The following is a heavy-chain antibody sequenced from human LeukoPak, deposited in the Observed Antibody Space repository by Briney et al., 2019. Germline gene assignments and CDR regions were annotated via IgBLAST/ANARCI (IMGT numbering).Heavy chain of an antibody. V-gene: IGHV3-23*01. CDR2: ISGSGGST. D-gene: IGHD2-15*01. CDR1: GFTFSSYA. J-gene: IGHJ4*02. Sequence: PGGSLRLSCAASGFTFSSYAMSWARQAPGKGLEWVSAISGSGGSTYYADSVKGRFTISRDNSNNTLYLQMNSLRAEDTAVYYCAPYCSGGSCYGVDYWGQGTLVTVSS. CDR3: APYCSGGSCYGVDY.